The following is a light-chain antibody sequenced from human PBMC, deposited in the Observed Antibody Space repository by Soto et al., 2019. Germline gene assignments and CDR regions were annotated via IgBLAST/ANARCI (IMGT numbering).Light chain of an antibody. CDR3: QQGHNWPLT. CDR1: QRINSE. J-gene: IGKJ2*01. Sequence: EIVMTQSPATLSLSPGERAALSCRASQRINSELAWYQQKPGQPPRLLIYGASTRATGVPARFTGSESGSEFTVTIIGLQSEDFAVYYCQQGHNWPLTFGQGTRLEI. V-gene: IGKV3-15*01. CDR2: GAS.